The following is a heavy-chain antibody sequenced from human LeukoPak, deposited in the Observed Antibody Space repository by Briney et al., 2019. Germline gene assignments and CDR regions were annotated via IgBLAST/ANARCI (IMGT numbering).Heavy chain of an antibody. CDR1: GFTFSSYV. CDR2: ISAGGIST. Sequence: PGGSLRLSCAASGFTFSSYVMSWARQAPGGGLEWASAISAGGISTHYAESVKGQFIISRDNSKSTLYLQINSLRAEDTAIYYCAKEHPRGYWGQGTLVTVSS. J-gene: IGHJ4*02. CDR3: AKEHPRGY. V-gene: IGHV3-23*01.